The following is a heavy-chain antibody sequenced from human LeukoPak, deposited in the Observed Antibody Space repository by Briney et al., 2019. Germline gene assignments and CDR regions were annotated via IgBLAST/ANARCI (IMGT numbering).Heavy chain of an antibody. CDR2: ISGSGDNT. J-gene: IGHJ4*02. D-gene: IGHD6-13*01. CDR3: AKSLPYSSSSRGFDY. CDR1: GFIFSSYA. V-gene: IGHV3-23*01. Sequence: PGGSVRLSCAACGFIFSSYAMVGVRQAPGKGLEWVSAISGSGDNTYYANSVKGRFTIPRDNSKNALFLQMTSLRAEDTALYYCAKSLPYSSSSRGFDYWGQGPLVTVSS.